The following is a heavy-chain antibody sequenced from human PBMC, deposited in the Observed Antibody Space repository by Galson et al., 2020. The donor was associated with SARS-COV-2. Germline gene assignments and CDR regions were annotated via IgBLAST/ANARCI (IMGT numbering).Heavy chain of an antibody. CDR3: ASSSSRLFNWFDP. J-gene: IGHJ5*02. V-gene: IGHV4-39*07. Sequence: SETLSLTCTVSGGPISSSTYYWGWIRQPPGKGLEWIGSIYYSGSTYYNPSLKSRVTISVDTSKNQFSLKLSSVTAADTAVYYCASSSSRLFNWFDPWGQGTLVTVSS. CDR1: GGPISSSTYY. CDR2: IYYSGST. D-gene: IGHD6-13*01.